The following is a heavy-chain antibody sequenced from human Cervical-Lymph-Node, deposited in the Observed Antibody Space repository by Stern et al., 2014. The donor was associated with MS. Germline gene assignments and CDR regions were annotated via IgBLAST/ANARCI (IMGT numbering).Heavy chain of an antibody. J-gene: IGHJ3*02. D-gene: IGHD3-22*01. V-gene: IGHV1-58*01. Sequence: QLVQSWPEVKKPGTSVKVSCKASGFTFTSSAVQWVRQARGQPLEWIGWIVVGSGTTTYAQKFQERVTITRDMSTSTAYMELSSLRSEDTAVYYCAAEPMYYSDSVGAFDIWGQGTMVTVSS. CDR1: GFTFTSSA. CDR3: AAEPMYYSDSVGAFDI. CDR2: IVVGSGTT.